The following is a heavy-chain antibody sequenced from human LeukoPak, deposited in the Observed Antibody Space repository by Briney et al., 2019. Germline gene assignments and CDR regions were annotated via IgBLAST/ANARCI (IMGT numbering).Heavy chain of an antibody. Sequence: SETLSLTCAVYGGSFSGYYWSWIHQPPGKGLEWIGEINHSGSTNYNPSLKSRVTISVDTSKNQFSLKLSTVTAADTAVYYCARGFGTSSGDYWGQGTLVTVSS. J-gene: IGHJ4*02. CDR1: GGSFSGYY. V-gene: IGHV4-34*01. D-gene: IGHD6-25*01. CDR3: ARGFGTSSGDY. CDR2: INHSGST.